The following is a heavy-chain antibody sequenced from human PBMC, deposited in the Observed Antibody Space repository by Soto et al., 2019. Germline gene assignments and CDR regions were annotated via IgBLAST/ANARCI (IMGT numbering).Heavy chain of an antibody. Sequence: PSETLSLTCAVYGGSFSGYYWSWIRQPPGKGLEWIGEINHSGSTNYNPSLKSRVTISVDTSKNQFSLKLSSVTAADTAVYYCARGGGTRAAAGNYDYSGQGTLVTVSS. CDR1: GGSFSGYY. D-gene: IGHD6-13*01. CDR3: ARGGGTRAAAGNYDY. J-gene: IGHJ4*02. CDR2: INHSGST. V-gene: IGHV4-34*01.